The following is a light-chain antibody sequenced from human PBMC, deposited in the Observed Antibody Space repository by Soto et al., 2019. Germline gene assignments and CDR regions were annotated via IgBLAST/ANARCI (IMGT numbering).Light chain of an antibody. Sequence: QSVLTQPASVSGSPGQSITISCTGTSSDVGCYNFVSWYQQHPGKAPKLMIYDVRNRPSGVSNRFSGSKSVNTASLTISGLQAEDEADYYCSSYTSISTYVFGTGTRSPS. J-gene: IGLJ1*01. CDR3: SSYTSISTYV. CDR2: DVR. CDR1: SSDVGCYNF. V-gene: IGLV2-14*01.